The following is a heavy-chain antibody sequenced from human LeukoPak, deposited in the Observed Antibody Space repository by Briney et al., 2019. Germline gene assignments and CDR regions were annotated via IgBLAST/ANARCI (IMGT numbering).Heavy chain of an antibody. J-gene: IGHJ4*02. CDR1: GVSISPYY. V-gene: IGHV4-59*01. CDR2: TFYNGNT. D-gene: IGHD2-15*01. Sequence: SETLSLTCTVSGVSISPYYWGWIRQPPGKGLEWIGYTFYNGNTNYNPSLRSRVTTSVDMSKNQFSLRLNSVTAADTAVYFCAGGRQNCGGGICRQRRFDYWRQGTLVTVSS. CDR3: AGGRQNCGGGICRQRRFDY.